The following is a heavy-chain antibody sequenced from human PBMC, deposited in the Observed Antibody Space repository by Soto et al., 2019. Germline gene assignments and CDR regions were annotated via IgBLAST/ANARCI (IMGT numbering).Heavy chain of an antibody. CDR1: GGSISSSNW. D-gene: IGHD6-13*01. CDR3: ARDLGYGIGREHSSSWGLFDS. CDR2: IYHSGST. Sequence: QVQLQESGPGLVKPSGTLSLTCAVSGGSISSSNWWSWVRQPPGKGLEWIGEIYHSGSTNYNPSPXXXVTISVDKPKXXCXLXXSSVTAADTAVYYCARDLGYGIGREHSSSWGLFDSWGQGTLVTVSS. V-gene: IGHV4-4*02. J-gene: IGHJ4*02.